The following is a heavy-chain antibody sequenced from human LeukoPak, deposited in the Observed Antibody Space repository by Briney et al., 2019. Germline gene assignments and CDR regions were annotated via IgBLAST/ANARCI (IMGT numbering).Heavy chain of an antibody. CDR2: INHSGST. CDR3: ARGSSYGRLDY. J-gene: IGHJ4*02. V-gene: IGHV4-39*07. CDR1: GGSISSTTYY. Sequence: SETLSLTCTASGGSISSTTYYWDWIRQPPGKGLEWIGEINHSGSTNHNPSLKSRVTISVDTSKNQFSLKLSSVTAADTAVYYCARGSSYGRLDYWGQGTLVTVSS. D-gene: IGHD4-17*01.